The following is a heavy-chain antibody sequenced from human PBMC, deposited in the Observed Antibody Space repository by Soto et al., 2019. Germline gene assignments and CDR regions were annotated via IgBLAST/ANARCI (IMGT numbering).Heavy chain of an antibody. CDR3: ARKILLLFEQARKSLGDYYYYCYGMVV. CDR2: ISYDGSNK. V-gene: IGHV3-30-3*01. CDR1: GFTFSSYA. Sequence: GGSLRLSCAASGFTFSSYAMHWVRQAPGKGLEWVAVISYDGSNKYYADSVKGRFTISRDNSKNTLYLQMNSLRAENTAVYYCARKILLLFEQARKSLGDYYYYCYGMVVWGQGTTVTVSS. D-gene: IGHD3-22*01. J-gene: IGHJ6*02.